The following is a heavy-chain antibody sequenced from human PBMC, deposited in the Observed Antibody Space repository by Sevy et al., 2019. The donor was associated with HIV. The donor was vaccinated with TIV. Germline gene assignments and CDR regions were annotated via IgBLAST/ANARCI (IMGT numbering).Heavy chain of an antibody. V-gene: IGHV3-7*01. Sequence: GGSLRLSCAASGFTFSSYWMSWVRQAPGKGLEWVANIKQDGSEKYYVDSVKGRFTISRDNAKNSLYLQMNSLGAGDTAVYYCATYDSSGYYYYFDYWGQGTLVTVSS. CDR3: ATYDSSGYYYYFDY. J-gene: IGHJ4*02. D-gene: IGHD3-22*01. CDR1: GFTFSSYW. CDR2: IKQDGSEK.